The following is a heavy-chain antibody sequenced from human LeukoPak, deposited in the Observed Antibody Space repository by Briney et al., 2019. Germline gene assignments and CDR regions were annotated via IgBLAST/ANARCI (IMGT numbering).Heavy chain of an antibody. CDR3: AKDSARVVVPGYFDY. V-gene: IGHV3-23*01. CDR1: GFIFSDYA. D-gene: IGHD2-15*01. J-gene: IGHJ4*02. Sequence: GGSLRLSCAASGFIFSDYAMSWVRRAPGKGLEWVSTISYSGSSTYYADAVKGRFTISRDNSRNTVYLQMNSLRAEDTAIYYCAKDSARVVVPGYFDYWGQGTLVTVSS. CDR2: ISYSGSST.